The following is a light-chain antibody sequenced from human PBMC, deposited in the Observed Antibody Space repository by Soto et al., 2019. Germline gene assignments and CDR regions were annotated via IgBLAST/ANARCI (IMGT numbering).Light chain of an antibody. CDR2: GAS. V-gene: IGKV1-39*01. J-gene: IGKJ5*01. CDR3: QKHNTYSHT. Sequence: DIQMTQSPSSLSASVGDRVTITCRTSQSISTSLNWYQQKAGKAPKLLIYGASTLQSGVPLRFSGSGSGTDFTLTISSLQREDFATYYCQKHNTYSHTFGQGTRLEIK. CDR1: QSISTS.